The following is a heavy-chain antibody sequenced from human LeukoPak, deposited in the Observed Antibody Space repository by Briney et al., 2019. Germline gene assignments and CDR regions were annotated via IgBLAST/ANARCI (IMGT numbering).Heavy chain of an antibody. CDR2: IWYDGSNK. J-gene: IGHJ4*02. V-gene: IGHV3-33*01. D-gene: IGHD3-10*01. CDR3: ARFILESSGNNYFDY. CDR1: GFTVSSNS. Sequence: GGSLRLSCAASGFTVSSNSMSWVRQAPGKGLEWVAVIWYDGSNKYYADSVKGRFTISRDNSKNTLYLQMNSLRAEDTAVYYCARFILESSGNNYFDYWGQGTLVTVSS.